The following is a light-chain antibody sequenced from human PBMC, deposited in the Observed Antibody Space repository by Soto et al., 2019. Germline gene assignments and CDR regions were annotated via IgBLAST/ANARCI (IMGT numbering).Light chain of an antibody. Sequence: QSVLTQSPSASASLGASVKLTCTLSSGHTNNAIAWHQQQPERGPRYLMKLNSDGSYNKGDGVPDRFSGSSSGADRYLIISSLQSEDEADYYCQTWGTGFWVFGGGTKLTVL. CDR3: QTWGTGFWV. CDR2: LNSDGSY. J-gene: IGLJ3*02. CDR1: SGHTNNA. V-gene: IGLV4-69*01.